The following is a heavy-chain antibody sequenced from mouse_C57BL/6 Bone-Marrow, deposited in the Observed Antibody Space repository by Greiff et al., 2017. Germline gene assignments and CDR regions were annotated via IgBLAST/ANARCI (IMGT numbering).Heavy chain of an antibody. CDR3: ARGGYRNLYWYFDV. D-gene: IGHD2-10*02. CDR2: INPNNGGT. CDR1: GYTFTDYY. J-gene: IGHJ1*03. Sequence: EVQLQQSGPELVKPGASVKISCKASGYTFTDYYMNWVKQSHGKSLEWIGDINPNNGGTSYNQKFKGKATLTVDKSSSTAYMELRSLTSEDSAVYYCARGGYRNLYWYFDVWGTGTTVTVSS. V-gene: IGHV1-26*01.